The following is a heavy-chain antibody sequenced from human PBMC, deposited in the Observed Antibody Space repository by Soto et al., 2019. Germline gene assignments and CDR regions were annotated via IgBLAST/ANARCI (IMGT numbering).Heavy chain of an antibody. D-gene: IGHD2-15*01. Sequence: PSETLSLTCTVSGGSISSGDYFWSWIRQPPGKGLEWIGYIYYSGSTYYDPSLKSRVTISVDTSKNQFSLKLSSVTAADTALYYCARGXTYQTYKDNRSAHQFDYWGQGTLVTVSS. V-gene: IGHV4-30-4*01. CDR2: IYYSGST. CDR1: GGSISSGDYF. J-gene: IGHJ4*02. CDR3: ARGXTYQTYKDNRSAHQFDY.